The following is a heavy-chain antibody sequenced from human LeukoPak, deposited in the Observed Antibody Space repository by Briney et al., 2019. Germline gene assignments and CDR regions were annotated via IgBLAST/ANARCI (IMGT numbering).Heavy chain of an antibody. D-gene: IGHD3-10*01. Sequence: GGSLRLSCAASGFTFSSYAMHWVRQAPGKGLEWVTFIRNDGSNKYYADSVKGRFTISRDNSKNTMYLQMNSLRAEDTAVYYCVKGPDYYGSGSYLWYMDVWGKGTTVVISS. V-gene: IGHV3-30*02. J-gene: IGHJ6*03. CDR2: IRNDGSNK. CDR3: VKGPDYYGSGSYLWYMDV. CDR1: GFTFSSYA.